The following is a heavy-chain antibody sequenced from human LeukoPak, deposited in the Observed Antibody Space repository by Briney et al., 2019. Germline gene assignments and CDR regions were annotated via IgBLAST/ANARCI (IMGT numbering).Heavy chain of an antibody. CDR1: GGSISSSSYY. Sequence: MTSETLSLTCTVSGGSISSSSYYWGWIRQPPGKGLEWIGSIYYSGSTYYNPSLKSRVTISVDTSKNQFSLKLSSVTAADTAVYYCARDRGSGSYYKLFVRGYFDYWGQGTLVTVSS. J-gene: IGHJ4*02. D-gene: IGHD3-10*01. CDR3: ARDRGSGSYYKLFVRGYFDY. V-gene: IGHV4-39*07. CDR2: IYYSGST.